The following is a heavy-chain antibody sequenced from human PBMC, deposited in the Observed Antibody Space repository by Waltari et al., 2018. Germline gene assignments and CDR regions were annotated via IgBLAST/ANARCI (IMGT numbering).Heavy chain of an antibody. J-gene: IGHJ5*02. CDR2: MNPNNGET. CDR1: GYTFSDFD. Sequence: QVQLVQSGAEVKKPGASVKVSCKASGYTFSDFDINWVRQAAGQGLEWRGGMNPNNGETGYAQQFQGRVVMTIDTSISTAYLDLSSLRSEDTAVYYCARGRRRSSTCYGVCDWFDPWGQGTLVTVSS. V-gene: IGHV1-8*01. D-gene: IGHD3-3*01. CDR3: ARGRRRSSTCYGVCDWFDP.